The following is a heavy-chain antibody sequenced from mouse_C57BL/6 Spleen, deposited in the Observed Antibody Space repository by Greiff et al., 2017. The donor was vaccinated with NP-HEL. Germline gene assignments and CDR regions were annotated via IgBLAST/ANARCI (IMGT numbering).Heavy chain of an antibody. V-gene: IGHV1-26*01. CDR2: INPNNGGT. D-gene: IGHD1-1*01. CDR3: ASNYYGSSPFAY. J-gene: IGHJ3*01. CDR1: GYTFTDYY. Sequence: EVQLQQSGPELVKPGASVKISCKASGYTFTDYYMNWVKQSHGKSLEWIGDINPNNGGTSYNQKFKGKATLTVDKSSSTAYMVLRSLTSEDSAVYYCASNYYGSSPFAYWGQRTLVTVSA.